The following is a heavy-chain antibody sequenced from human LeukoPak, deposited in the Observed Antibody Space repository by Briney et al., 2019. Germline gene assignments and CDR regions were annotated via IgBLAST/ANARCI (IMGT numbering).Heavy chain of an antibody. CDR3: ARDGIQLWLDAFDI. D-gene: IGHD5-18*01. J-gene: IGHJ3*02. Sequence: EASMKVSCKASGYTFTSYGISWVRQAPGQGLEWMGWISAYNGNTNYAQKLQGRVTMTTDTSTSTAYTELRSLRSDDTAVYYCARDGIQLWLDAFDIWGQGTMVTVSS. CDR2: ISAYNGNT. V-gene: IGHV1-18*01. CDR1: GYTFTSYG.